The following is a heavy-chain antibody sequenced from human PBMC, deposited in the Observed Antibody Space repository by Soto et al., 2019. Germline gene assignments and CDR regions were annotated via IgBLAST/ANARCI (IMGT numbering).Heavy chain of an antibody. CDR3: AKWDVVVVAATGDY. CDR2: ISGSGGST. V-gene: IGHV3-23*01. CDR1: GFTFSSYA. D-gene: IGHD2-15*01. Sequence: EVQLLESGGGLVQPGGSLRLSCAASGFTFSSYAMSWVRQAPGKGLEWVSAISGSGGSTYYADSVKGRFTISRDNSKNTLYLQMNSLRSEDTAVYYCAKWDVVVVAATGDYWGQGTLVTVSS. J-gene: IGHJ4*02.